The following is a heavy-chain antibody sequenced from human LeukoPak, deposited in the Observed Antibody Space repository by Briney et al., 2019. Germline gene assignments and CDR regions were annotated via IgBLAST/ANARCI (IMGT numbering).Heavy chain of an antibody. V-gene: IGHV1-18*01. D-gene: IGHD2-2*01. CDR3: ARDSCGSTGCYEGGFFAQYYSYYYFMDV. CDR2: ISGYNGNT. CDR1: GYTYTSYG. Sequence: ASVKVSCKAFGYTYTSYGISWVRQAPGQGLEWLGWISGYNGNTRYGQEMQGRVTMTIDTSTSTAYMELRSLRSDDTAVYYCARDSCGSTGCYEGGFFAQYYSYYYFMDVWGEGTTVTVSS. J-gene: IGHJ6*03.